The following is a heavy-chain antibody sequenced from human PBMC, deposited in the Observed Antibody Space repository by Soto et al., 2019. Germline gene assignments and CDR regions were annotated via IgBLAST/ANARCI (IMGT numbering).Heavy chain of an antibody. CDR2: VYYSGTT. D-gene: IGHD3-9*01. J-gene: IGHJ4*02. V-gene: IGHV4-61*01. Sequence: SETLSLTCSVSGGSVNNKTYYWSWIRQPPGKRLEWIGYVYYSGTTNYNPSLKSRVTISIDMSKNQFSLRLSSVTAADTALYYCARTTAVPNTLRSRYFFDFWGQGTLVTVSS. CDR1: GGSVNNKTYY. CDR3: ARTTAVPNTLRSRYFFDF.